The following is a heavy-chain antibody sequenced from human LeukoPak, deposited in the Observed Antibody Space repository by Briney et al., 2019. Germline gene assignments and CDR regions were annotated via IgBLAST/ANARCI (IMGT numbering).Heavy chain of an antibody. J-gene: IGHJ3*02. CDR3: AREGRQLGAFDI. CDR1: GGSISSYY. Sequence: SETLSLTCTVSGGSISSYYWSWIRQPPGKGLEWIGYIYNSGSTKNNPSLKSRVTMSLDTSKNQFSLKLSSVTAADTAVYYCAREGRQLGAFDIWGQGTMVTVSA. D-gene: IGHD3-10*01. V-gene: IGHV4-59*12. CDR2: IYNSGST.